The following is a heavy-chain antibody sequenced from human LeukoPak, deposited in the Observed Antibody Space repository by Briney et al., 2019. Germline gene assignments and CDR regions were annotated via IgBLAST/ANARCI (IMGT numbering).Heavy chain of an antibody. CDR2: INHSGST. V-gene: IGHV4-34*01. CDR1: GGSFSGYY. D-gene: IGHD1-26*01. J-gene: IGHJ4*02. CDR3: ASFGGSYPFDY. Sequence: PSETLSLTCAVYGGSFSGYYWSWIRLPPGKGLEWIGEINHSGSTNYNPSLKSRGTISVDTSKNQFSLKLSSVTAADTAVYYCASFGGSYPFDYWCQGTLVTVSS.